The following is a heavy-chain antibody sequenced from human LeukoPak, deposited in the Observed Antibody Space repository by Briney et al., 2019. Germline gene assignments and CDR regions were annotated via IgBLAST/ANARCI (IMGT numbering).Heavy chain of an antibody. CDR3: ATISSAWYVY. V-gene: IGHV1-2*02. J-gene: IGHJ4*02. Sequence: ASVKVSCKASGYTFTGYYIHWVRQAPGQGLEWMGWINPHSGGTNYAQKFQGRVTMTRDTSISTAYMELSSLRSDDTAVYFCATISSAWYVYWGQGTLVTVSS. CDR2: INPHSGGT. D-gene: IGHD6-19*01. CDR1: GYTFTGYY.